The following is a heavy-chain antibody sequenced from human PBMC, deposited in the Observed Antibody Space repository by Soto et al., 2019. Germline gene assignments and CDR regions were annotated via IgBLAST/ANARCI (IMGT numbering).Heavy chain of an antibody. Sequence: ASLKVSCKASGYTFTSYGISWVRQAPGQGLEWMGWISAYNGNTNYAQKLQGRVTMTTDTSTSTAYMELRSLRSDDTAVYYCARGQDIVVVPAAILSDYYYYMDVWGKGTTVTVSS. CDR1: GYTFTSYG. CDR2: ISAYNGNT. D-gene: IGHD2-2*01. V-gene: IGHV1-18*01. J-gene: IGHJ6*03. CDR3: ARGQDIVVVPAAILSDYYYYMDV.